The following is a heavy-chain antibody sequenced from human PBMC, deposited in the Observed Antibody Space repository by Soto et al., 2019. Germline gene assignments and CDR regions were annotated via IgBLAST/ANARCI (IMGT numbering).Heavy chain of an antibody. CDR1: AFMFSDYW. CDR3: ARGEGAGLFGMDV. Sequence: RRLSCEASAFMFSDYWMTWVRQAPGKGLEWVANIKQDGSEKYYVDSVKGRFTISRDNAKKSLYLQMSSLRAEDTAVYYCARGEGAGLFGMDVWGQGTTVTVS. V-gene: IGHV3-7*03. CDR2: IKQDGSEK. D-gene: IGHD1-26*01. J-gene: IGHJ6*02.